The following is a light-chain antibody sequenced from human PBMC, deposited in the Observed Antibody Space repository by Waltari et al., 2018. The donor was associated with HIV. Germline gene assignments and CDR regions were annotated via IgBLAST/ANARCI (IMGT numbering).Light chain of an antibody. J-gene: IGLJ2*01. CDR3: CSYAGRNTMV. V-gene: IGLV2-11*01. CDR2: DVI. CDR1: SSAVGGFNY. Sequence: QSALTQPRSVSGSPGQSVPISCTGTSSAVGGFNYVPCYEQYQRRASTLLIYDVIKRPSGVPDRFSGSKSGNTASLTISGLQAEDEADYYCCSYAGRNTMVFGGGTTLTVL.